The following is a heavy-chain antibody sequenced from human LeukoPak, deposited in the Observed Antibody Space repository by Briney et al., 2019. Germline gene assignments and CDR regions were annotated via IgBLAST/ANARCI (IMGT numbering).Heavy chain of an antibody. J-gene: IGHJ5*02. CDR2: INHGGST. D-gene: IGHD3-3*01. CDR1: GVSISTSRYY. CDR3: ARGVAAYDFWSGYYLSNWFDP. Sequence: PSETLSLTCTVSGVSISTSRYYWGWIRQPPGKGLEWIGEINHGGSTNYNPSLKSRVTISVDTSKNQFSLKLSSVTAADTAVYYCARGVAAYDFWSGYYLSNWFDPWGQGTLVTVSS. V-gene: IGHV4-39*07.